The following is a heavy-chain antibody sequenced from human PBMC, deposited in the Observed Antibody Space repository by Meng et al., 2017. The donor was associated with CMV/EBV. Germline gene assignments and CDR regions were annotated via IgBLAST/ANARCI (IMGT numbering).Heavy chain of an antibody. J-gene: IGHJ4*02. D-gene: IGHD2-2*01. Sequence: SGSPSTVYYIHFVRQAPAQGPEWMGWISPSGCGTNYAQKLQGRVTMTLDTSISTAYMELSRRRSDDTAAYYCASRIVVVPASYLGYWGQGTLVTVSS. V-gene: IGHV1-2*02. CDR3: ASRIVVVPASYLGY. CDR1: GSPSTVYY. CDR2: ISPSGCGT.